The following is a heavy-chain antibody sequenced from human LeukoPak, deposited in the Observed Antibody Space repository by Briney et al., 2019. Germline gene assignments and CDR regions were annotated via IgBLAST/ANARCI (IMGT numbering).Heavy chain of an antibody. Sequence: SETLSLTCTVSGGSISSTSYYWGWIRQPPGKGLEWIGSIYLSGTTYYNTSLKSRVTISEDTSKNQLSLKLSSVTAADTAVYYCAARGDSVFDYWGQGTLVTVSS. V-gene: IGHV4-39*07. D-gene: IGHD3-16*01. CDR1: GGSISSTSYY. CDR2: IYLSGTT. CDR3: AARGDSVFDY. J-gene: IGHJ4*02.